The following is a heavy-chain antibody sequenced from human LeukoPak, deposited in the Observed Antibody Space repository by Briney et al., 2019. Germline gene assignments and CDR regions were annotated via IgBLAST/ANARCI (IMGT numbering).Heavy chain of an antibody. J-gene: IGHJ4*02. V-gene: IGHV3-48*01. Sequence: QPGGSLRLSCAASGFTFSSYWMSWVRQAPGKGLEWVSYISSSSSTIYYADSVKGRFTTSRDNAKNSLYLQMNSLRVEDTAVYYCARRGDYVDSWGQGTLVTVSS. CDR1: GFTFSSYW. CDR3: ARRGDYVDS. CDR2: ISSSSSTI.